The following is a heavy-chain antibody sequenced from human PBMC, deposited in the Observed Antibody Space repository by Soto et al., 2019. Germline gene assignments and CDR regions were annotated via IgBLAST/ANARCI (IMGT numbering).Heavy chain of an antibody. CDR3: AKERTAAAYVETSPFDL. CDR2: ITGSGIKT. D-gene: IGHD2-2*01. J-gene: IGHJ4*02. V-gene: IGHV3-23*01. Sequence: EVQLLESGGGVVQPGGSLRLSCAASGITFSSYAVNWVRQAPGKGLEWVSCITGSGIKTYYADSVKGRLTVSRDNPQNSVYLHLNSLGVEDTAKYFCAKERTAAAYVETSPFDLWRQGTLVTVSS. CDR1: GITFSSYA.